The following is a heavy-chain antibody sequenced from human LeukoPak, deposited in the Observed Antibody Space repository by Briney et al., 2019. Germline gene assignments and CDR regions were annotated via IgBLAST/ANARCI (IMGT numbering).Heavy chain of an antibody. CDR2: ISWNSGSI. D-gene: IGHD1-14*01. CDR3: AKDMSAEPYYFDY. CDR1: GFTFDDYA. V-gene: IGHV3-9*01. J-gene: IGHJ4*02. Sequence: GRSLRLSCAASGFTFDDYAMHWVRQAPGKGLEWVSGISWNSGSIGYADSVKGRFTISRDNAKNSLYLQMNSLRAEDTALYYCAKDMSAEPYYFDYWGQGTLVTVSS.